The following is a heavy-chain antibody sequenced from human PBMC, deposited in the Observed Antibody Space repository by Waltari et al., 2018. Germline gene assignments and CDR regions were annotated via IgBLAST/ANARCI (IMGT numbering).Heavy chain of an antibody. V-gene: IGHV3-21*01. J-gene: IGHJ4*02. CDR1: GFTFSSYS. Sequence: EVQLVESGGGLVKPGGSLRLSCAASGFTFSSYSMNWVRQAPGKGLEWVSSISSSSSYIYYADSVKGRFTIARDNAKNSLYLQMNSLRAEDTAVYYCARDRGDGYSDYWGQGTLVTVSS. CDR2: ISSSSSYI. CDR3: ARDRGDGYSDY.